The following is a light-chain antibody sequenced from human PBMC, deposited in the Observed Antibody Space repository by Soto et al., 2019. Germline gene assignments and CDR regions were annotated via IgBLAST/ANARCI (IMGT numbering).Light chain of an antibody. CDR3: SSYTSSLYV. CDR2: EVS. CDR1: SSDVGGYNY. J-gene: IGLJ1*01. V-gene: IGLV2-14*01. Sequence: QSALTQPASVSGSPGQSITISCTGTSSDVGGYNYVSWYQQHPGKAPKLMIYEVSNRPSGVSNRFSGSKSGNTASLTISGLQAEDEADYYCSSYTSSLYVFGTVTKLTVL.